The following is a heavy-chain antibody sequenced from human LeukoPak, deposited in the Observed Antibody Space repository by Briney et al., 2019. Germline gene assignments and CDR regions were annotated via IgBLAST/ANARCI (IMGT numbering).Heavy chain of an antibody. J-gene: IGHJ4*02. CDR3: ARAVPGIAAAGAVDY. CDR1: GGSISSYY. V-gene: IGHV4-59*01. CDR2: IYYSGST. D-gene: IGHD6-13*01. Sequence: SETLSLTCTVSGGSISSYYWSWTRQPPGKGLEWIGYIYYSGSTNYNPSLKSRVAISVDTSKNQFSLKLRSVTAADTAVYYCARAVPGIAAAGAVDYWGQGTLVTVSS.